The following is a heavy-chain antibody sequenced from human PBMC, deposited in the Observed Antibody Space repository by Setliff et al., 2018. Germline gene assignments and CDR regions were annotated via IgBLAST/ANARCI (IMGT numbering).Heavy chain of an antibody. D-gene: IGHD3-10*01. V-gene: IGHV3-53*01. CDR2: IYNRGHT. J-gene: IGHJ5*01. CDR3: ARGRGGTNPWFDS. Sequence: GGSLRLSCVVSGFSVSNDFMGWVRQAPGKGLEWVSVIYNRGHTYYADSVEGRFTISRDNSKNTLYLQMNSLTAEDTAMYYCARGRGGTNPWFDSWGQGTLVTVSS. CDR1: GFSVSNDF.